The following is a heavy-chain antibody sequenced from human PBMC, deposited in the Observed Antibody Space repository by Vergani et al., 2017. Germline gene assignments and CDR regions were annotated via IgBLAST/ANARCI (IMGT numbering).Heavy chain of an antibody. CDR1: GFTFSSYA. J-gene: IGHJ4*02. CDR2: ISYDGSNK. V-gene: IGHV3-30-3*01. Sequence: VQLLESGGGLVQPGGSLRLSCAASGFTFSSYAMHWVRQAPGKGLEWVAVISYDGSNKYYADSVKGRFTISRDNSKNTLYLQMNSLRAEDTAVYYCARDYSWVCAAADYWGQGTLVTVSS. CDR3: ARDYSWVCAAADY. D-gene: IGHD2-2*01.